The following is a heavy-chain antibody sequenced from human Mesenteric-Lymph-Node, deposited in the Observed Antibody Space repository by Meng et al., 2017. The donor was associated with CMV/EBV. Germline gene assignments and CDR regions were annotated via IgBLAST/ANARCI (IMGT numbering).Heavy chain of an antibody. CDR3: AIRYNWNDGEPSYCFDY. D-gene: IGHD1-1*01. CDR2: INPNSGGT. V-gene: IGHV1-2*02. J-gene: IGHJ4*02. CDR1: GYTFTGYY. Sequence: ASVKVSCKASGYTFTGYYMHWVRQAPGQGLEWMGWINPNSGGTNYAQKFQGRVTMTRDTSISTAYMELSRLRSDDTAVYYCAIRYNWNDGEPSYCFDYWGQGTLVTVSS.